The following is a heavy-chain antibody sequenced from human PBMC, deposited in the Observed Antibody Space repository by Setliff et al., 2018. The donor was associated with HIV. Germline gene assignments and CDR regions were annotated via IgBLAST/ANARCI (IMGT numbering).Heavy chain of an antibody. Sequence: SETLSLTCTVSGGSISPYYWSWIRQPPGKGLEWIAWISDRGTTNYNPSLKSRVTLSVDTSKNQFSLSLTSVTGADAAVYYCARGGASSKYLDPWGQGTLVTVSS. D-gene: IGHD2-15*01. V-gene: IGHV4-59*01. J-gene: IGHJ5*02. CDR1: GGSISPYY. CDR3: ARGGASSKYLDP. CDR2: ISDRGTT.